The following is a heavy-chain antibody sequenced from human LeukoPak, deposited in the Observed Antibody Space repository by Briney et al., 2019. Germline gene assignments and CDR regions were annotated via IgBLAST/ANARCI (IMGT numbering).Heavy chain of an antibody. D-gene: IGHD1-26*01. J-gene: IGHJ6*03. V-gene: IGHV3-21*01. Sequence: GGSLRLSCAPSGFTFTDYSMNWVRQAPGKGLEWVASISSSSSYIYYADSVKGRFTISRDNAKNSLYLQMNSLRAEDTAVYYCARGGTTAYYYYYYMDVWGKGTTVTVSS. CDR3: ARGGTTAYYYYYYMDV. CDR1: GFTFTDYS. CDR2: ISSSSSYI.